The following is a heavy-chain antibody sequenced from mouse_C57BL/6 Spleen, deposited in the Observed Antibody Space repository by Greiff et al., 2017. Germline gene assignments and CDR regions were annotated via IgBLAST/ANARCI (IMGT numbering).Heavy chain of an antibody. CDR2: IYPGDGDT. Sequence: QVQLQQSGPELVKPGASVKISCKASGYAFSSSWMNWVKQRPGKGLVWIGRIYPGDGDTNYNGKFKGKATLTADKSSSTAYMQLSSLTSEDSAVYFCAREGGGYDEGFAYWGQGTLVTVSA. D-gene: IGHD2-2*01. CDR3: AREGGGYDEGFAY. CDR1: GYAFSSSW. J-gene: IGHJ3*01. V-gene: IGHV1-82*01.